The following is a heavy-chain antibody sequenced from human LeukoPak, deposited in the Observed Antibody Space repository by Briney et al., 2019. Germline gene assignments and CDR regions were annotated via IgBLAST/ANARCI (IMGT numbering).Heavy chain of an antibody. CDR3: TPLEATADY. J-gene: IGHJ4*02. D-gene: IGHD5-24*01. V-gene: IGHV3-15*01. CDR2: IKSKTDGGTT. Sequence: PGGSLRLSCAGSGFTFSDYYMDWFRQAPGKGLEWVGGIKSKTDGGTTDYAAPVKGRFTISRDDSKNTLYLQMNSLKTEDTAVYYCTPLEATADYWGQGTLVTVSS. CDR1: GFTFSDYY.